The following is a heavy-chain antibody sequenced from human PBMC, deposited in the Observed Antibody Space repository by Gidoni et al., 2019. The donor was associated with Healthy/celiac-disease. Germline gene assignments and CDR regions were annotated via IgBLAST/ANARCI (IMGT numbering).Heavy chain of an antibody. D-gene: IGHD6-19*01. J-gene: IGHJ5*02. CDR3: ARGRPQWLVGANWFDP. Sequence: QVQLQQWGAGLLKPSATLSLTCAVYGGSFSGYYWSWIRQPPGKGLEWIGEINHSGSTNYNPSLKSRVTISVDTSKNQFSLKLSSVTAADTAVYYCARGRPQWLVGANWFDPWGQGTLVTVSS. CDR1: GGSFSGYY. V-gene: IGHV4-34*01. CDR2: INHSGST.